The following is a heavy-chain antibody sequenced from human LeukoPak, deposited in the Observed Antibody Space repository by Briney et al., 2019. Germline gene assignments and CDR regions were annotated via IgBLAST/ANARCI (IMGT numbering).Heavy chain of an antibody. V-gene: IGHV4-30-2*01. J-gene: IGHJ3*02. CDR2: IYHSGST. Sequence: SQTLSLTCAVSGGSISSGGYSWSWIRQPPGKGLEWIGYIYHSGSTYYNPSLKSRVTISVDRSKNQFSLKLSSVTAADTAVYYCARNQGDYAFHIWGQGTVVTVSS. CDR3: ARNQGDYAFHI. CDR1: GGSISSGGYS. D-gene: IGHD3-16*01.